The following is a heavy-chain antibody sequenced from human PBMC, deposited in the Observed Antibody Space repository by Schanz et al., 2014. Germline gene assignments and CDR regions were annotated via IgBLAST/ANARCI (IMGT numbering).Heavy chain of an antibody. V-gene: IGHV4-4*02. J-gene: IGHJ5*02. CDR3: ARVKQGCSDTSCVLDP. CDR1: GVSISSTNW. Sequence: QVQLQESGPGLVKPSGTLSLTCAVSGVSISSTNWWHWVRQSPGKGLEWLGKIIHDGRTNYNPSLGSRVTISLDKSENQFSLELTSGTAADTALYFCARVKQGCSDTSCVLDPWGQGTLVTVSS. D-gene: IGHD2-2*01. CDR2: IIHDGRT.